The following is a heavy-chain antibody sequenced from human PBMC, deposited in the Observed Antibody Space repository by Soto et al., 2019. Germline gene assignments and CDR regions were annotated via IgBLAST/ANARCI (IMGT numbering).Heavy chain of an antibody. D-gene: IGHD3-10*01. CDR1: GGSFSGYY. V-gene: IGHV4-34*01. CDR2: IHHSGTT. J-gene: IGHJ2*01. Sequence: QVQLQQWGAGLLKPSETLSLTCAVSGGSFSGYYWTWIRQPPGKGLEWIGEIHHSGTTNYNPSLKSRVTISLVTSKNQISLKLNSVTAADTAVYYCARGDYYYTSGTAYWYFDLWGRGTLVTVSS. CDR3: ARGDYYYTSGTAYWYFDL.